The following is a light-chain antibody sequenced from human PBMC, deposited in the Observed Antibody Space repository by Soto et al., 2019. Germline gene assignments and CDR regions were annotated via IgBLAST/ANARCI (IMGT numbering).Light chain of an antibody. V-gene: IGKV3-15*01. J-gene: IGKJ5*01. CDR1: QSIASN. CDR2: GAS. CDR3: QQYNNWPPSIT. Sequence: EIVMTQSPATLSVSPGERATLSCRASQSIASNLAWYQHKVGQAPRLLIYGASTRATGLPARFSGSGSGTEFTLTISRLQSEDFAVYYCQQYNNWPPSITFGQGTRLEIK.